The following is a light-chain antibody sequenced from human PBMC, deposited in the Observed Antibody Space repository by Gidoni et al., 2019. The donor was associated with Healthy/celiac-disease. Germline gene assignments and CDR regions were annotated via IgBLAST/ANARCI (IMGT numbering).Light chain of an antibody. CDR3: CSYAGSYNGV. V-gene: IGLV2-11*01. CDR2: AVS. J-gene: IGLJ2*01. CDR1: SSDVGGYNY. Sequence: QSALTQPRSVSGSPGQSVTISCTGTSSDVGGYNYVSWYQQHPGKAPKLMIYAVSKRPSGVPDRFSGSKSGNTASLTISGLQAEDEADYYCCSYAGSYNGVFGGGTKLTGL.